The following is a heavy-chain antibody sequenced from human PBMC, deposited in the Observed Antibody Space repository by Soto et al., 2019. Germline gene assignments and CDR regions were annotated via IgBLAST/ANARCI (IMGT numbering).Heavy chain of an antibody. CDR3: AKDSPVGVPLLRDLHD. CDR1: GFTFSNYG. CDR2: ISGSGGST. V-gene: IGHV3-23*01. J-gene: IGHJ1*01. Sequence: LRLSCAASGFTFSNYGMSWVRQAPGKGLEWVSVISGSGGSTYYADSVKGRFTLSRDNSKNTVYLQMNSLRAEDTAVYYCAKDSPVGVPLLRDLHDWGQGTLVTVSS. D-gene: IGHD2-15*01.